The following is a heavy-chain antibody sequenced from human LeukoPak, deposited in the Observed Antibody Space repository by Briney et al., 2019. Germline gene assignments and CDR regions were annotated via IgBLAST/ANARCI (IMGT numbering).Heavy chain of an antibody. V-gene: IGHV3-49*04. CDR1: GFTFGDYA. J-gene: IGHJ4*02. D-gene: IGHD4-23*01. Sequence: GGSLRLSCKASGFTFGDYAMSWVRQAPGKGLEWVGFIRSKAYGGTTEYAASVKGRFTISRDDSKSIAYLQMNSLKTEDTAVYYCTRGVRTFDYWGQGTLVTVSS. CDR2: IRSKAYGGTT. CDR3: TRGVRTFDY.